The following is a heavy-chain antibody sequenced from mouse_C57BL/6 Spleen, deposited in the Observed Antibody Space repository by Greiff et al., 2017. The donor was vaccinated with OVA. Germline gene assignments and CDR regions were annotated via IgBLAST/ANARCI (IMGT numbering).Heavy chain of an antibody. V-gene: IGHV1-63*01. CDR1: GYTFTNYW. J-gene: IGHJ4*01. Sequence: QVQLKESGAELVRPGTSVKMSCKASGYTFTNYWIGWAKQRPGHGLEWIGDIYPGGGYTNYNEKFKGKATLTADKSSSTAYMQFSSLTSEDSAIYYCARGSYGSSPYYAMDYWGQGTSVTVSS. D-gene: IGHD1-1*01. CDR2: IYPGGGYT. CDR3: ARGSYGSSPYYAMDY.